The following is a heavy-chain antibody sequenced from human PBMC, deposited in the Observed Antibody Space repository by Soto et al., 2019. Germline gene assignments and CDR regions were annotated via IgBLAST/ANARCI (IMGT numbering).Heavy chain of an antibody. CDR1: GFTVSSNY. CDR3: ARDFLVVVPAASYYYGMDV. Sequence: GGSLRLSCAASGFTVSSNYMSWVRQAPGKGLEWVSVIYSGGSTYYADSVKGRFTISRDNSKNTLYLQMNSLRAEDTAVYYCARDFLVVVPAASYYYGMDVWGQGTTVTVSS. V-gene: IGHV3-53*01. D-gene: IGHD2-2*01. J-gene: IGHJ6*02. CDR2: IYSGGST.